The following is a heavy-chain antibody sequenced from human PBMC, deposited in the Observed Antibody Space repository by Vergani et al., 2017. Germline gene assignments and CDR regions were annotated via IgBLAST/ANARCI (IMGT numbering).Heavy chain of an antibody. V-gene: IGHV1-69*01. CDR1: GGTFSSYA. J-gene: IGHJ5*02. CDR2: IIPIFGTA. Sequence: QVQLVQSGAEVKKPGSSVKVSCTASGGTFSSYAISWVRQAPGQGLEWMGGIIPIFGTANYAQKFQGRVTITADESTSTAYMVLSRLRSEDTAVYYCAGGFSPDSSGYYWFAPWGQGTLVTVSS. D-gene: IGHD3-22*01. CDR3: AGGFSPDSSGYYWFAP.